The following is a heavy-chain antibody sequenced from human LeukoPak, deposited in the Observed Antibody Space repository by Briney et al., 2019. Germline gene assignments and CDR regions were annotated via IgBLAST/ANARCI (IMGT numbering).Heavy chain of an antibody. CDR3: GRGNKSFDP. J-gene: IGHJ5*02. V-gene: IGHV1-2*02. CDR1: GYSFTDYY. Sequence: ASVKVSCKASGYSFTDYYMHWVRQAPGQGLEWMGWINPNSGGTNYAQKFQGRVTMTRDTSISTAYMELNRLRSDDTAVYYCGRGNKSFDPWGQGTLVTVSS. CDR2: INPNSGGT.